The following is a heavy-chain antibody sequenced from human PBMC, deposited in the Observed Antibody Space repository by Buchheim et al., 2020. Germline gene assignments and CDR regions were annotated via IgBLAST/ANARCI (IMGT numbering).Heavy chain of an antibody. CDR3: ARGATVTTILYYYYYYGMDV. Sequence: EVQLVESGGGLVQPGGSLRLSCAASGFTFSSYWMHWVRQAPGKGLVWVSLINSDGSSTSYADSVKGRFTISRDHAKNTLYLQMNSLRAEDTAVYYCARGATVTTILYYYYYYGMDVWGKGTT. CDR2: INSDGSST. V-gene: IGHV3-74*01. D-gene: IGHD4-11*01. J-gene: IGHJ6*04. CDR1: GFTFSSYW.